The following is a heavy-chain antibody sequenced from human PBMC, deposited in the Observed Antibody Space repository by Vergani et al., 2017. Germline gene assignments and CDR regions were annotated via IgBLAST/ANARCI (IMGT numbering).Heavy chain of an antibody. CDR3: AKSFRLLDDYVWGSLTDY. Sequence: EVQLVESGGGLVQPGRSLRLSCAASGFTFDDYAMHRVRQAPGKGLEWVSGISWNSGSIGYADSVKGRFTISRDNAKNSLYLQMNSLRAEDTALYYCAKSFRLLDDYVWGSLTDYWGQGTLVTVSS. CDR2: ISWNSGSI. V-gene: IGHV3-9*01. D-gene: IGHD3-16*01. CDR1: GFTFDDYA. J-gene: IGHJ4*02.